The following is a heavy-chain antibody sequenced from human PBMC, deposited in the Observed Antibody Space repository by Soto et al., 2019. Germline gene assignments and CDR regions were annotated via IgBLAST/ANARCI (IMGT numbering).Heavy chain of an antibody. CDR1: GFTFSSYS. CDR3: ARVVRIAVAGTRGETGYYYYGMDV. J-gene: IGHJ6*02. V-gene: IGHV3-21*01. D-gene: IGHD6-19*01. Sequence: GGPLRLSCAASGFTFSSYSMNWVRQAPGKGLEWVSSISSSSSYIYYADSVKGRFTISRDNAKNSLYLQMNSLRAEDTAVYYCARVVRIAVAGTRGETGYYYYGMDVWGQGTTVTVSS. CDR2: ISSSSSYI.